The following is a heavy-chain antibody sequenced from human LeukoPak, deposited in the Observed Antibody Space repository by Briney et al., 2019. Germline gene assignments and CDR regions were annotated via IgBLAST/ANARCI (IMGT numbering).Heavy chain of an antibody. D-gene: IGHD6-19*01. CDR2: IYTSGST. CDR3: ARAWQWLPLDS. Sequence: SETLSLTRTVSGGSISSYYWSWIRQPAGKGLEWIGRIYTSGSTNYNPSLKSRVIMSVDTSKNQFSLKVTSVTAADAAVYYCARAWQWLPLDSWGQGTLVTVSS. V-gene: IGHV4-4*07. CDR1: GGSISSYY. J-gene: IGHJ4*02.